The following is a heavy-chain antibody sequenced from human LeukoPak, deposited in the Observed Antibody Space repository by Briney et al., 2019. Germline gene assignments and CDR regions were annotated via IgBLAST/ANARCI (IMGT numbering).Heavy chain of an antibody. D-gene: IGHD5-18*01. V-gene: IGHV5-51*01. CDR1: GYSFTSYW. Sequence: GESLTISCKGSGYSFTSYWIGWVRQMPGKGLEWMGIIYPGDSDTRYSPSFQGQVTISADKSISTAYLQWSSLKASDTAMYYCARLSLTVDAAMNDAFDIWGQGTMVTVSS. J-gene: IGHJ3*02. CDR3: ARLSLTVDAAMNDAFDI. CDR2: IYPGDSDT.